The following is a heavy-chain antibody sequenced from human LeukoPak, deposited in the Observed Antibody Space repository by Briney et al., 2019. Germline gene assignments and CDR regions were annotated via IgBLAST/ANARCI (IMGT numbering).Heavy chain of an antibody. CDR2: ISYDGSNK. CDR1: GFTFSRHA. Sequence: GRSLRLSCAASGFTFSRHAMHWVRQAPGKGLEWVAVISYDGSNKDYADSVKGRFTVSRDNSKNTLYLQMNSLRAEDTAVYYCARESIVVVPAAPWRYYYYGMDVWGQGTTVTVSS. CDR3: ARESIVVVPAAPWRYYYYGMDV. J-gene: IGHJ6*02. D-gene: IGHD2-2*01. V-gene: IGHV3-30-3*01.